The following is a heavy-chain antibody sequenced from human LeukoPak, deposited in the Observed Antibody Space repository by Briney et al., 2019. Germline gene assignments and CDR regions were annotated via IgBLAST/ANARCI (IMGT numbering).Heavy chain of an antibody. V-gene: IGHV3-23*01. CDR1: GLRFSTYT. Sequence: PGGSLRLSCVVAGLRFSTYTMNWVRQDPGKGLEWVSSISGTGDGTYYADSVQGRFTMSIDNSKKTVYLQMNSLRSEDTALYYCAKDRLWFGQLLPSMDVWGKGTTVTVSS. CDR3: AKDRLWFGQLLPSMDV. D-gene: IGHD3-10*01. CDR2: ISGTGDGT. J-gene: IGHJ6*03.